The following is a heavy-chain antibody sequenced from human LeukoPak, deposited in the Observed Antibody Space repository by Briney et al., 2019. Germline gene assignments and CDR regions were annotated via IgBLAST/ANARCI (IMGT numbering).Heavy chain of an antibody. V-gene: IGHV3-21*01. Sequence: PGGSLRLSCAASGFTFSSYSMNWVRQAPGKGLEWVSSISSSSSYIYYADSVKGRFTISRDNAKNSLYLQMNSLRAEDTAVYYCARDDLFSGPDPFDYWGQGTLVTVSS. CDR3: ARDDLFSGPDPFDY. D-gene: IGHD2-15*01. CDR2: ISSSSSYI. CDR1: GFTFSSYS. J-gene: IGHJ4*02.